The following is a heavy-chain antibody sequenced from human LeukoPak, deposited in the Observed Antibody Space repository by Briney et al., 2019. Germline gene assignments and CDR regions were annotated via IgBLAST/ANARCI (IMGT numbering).Heavy chain of an antibody. J-gene: IGHJ4*02. Sequence: SVKVSCKASGYTLTSYYMHWVRQAPGQGLEWMGRIIPILGIANYAQKFQGRVTITADKSTSTAYMELSSLRSEDTAVYYCADLHCSSTSCYSYWGQGTLVTVSS. CDR2: IIPILGIA. CDR3: ADLHCSSTSCYSY. D-gene: IGHD2-2*01. V-gene: IGHV1-69*02. CDR1: GYTLTSYY.